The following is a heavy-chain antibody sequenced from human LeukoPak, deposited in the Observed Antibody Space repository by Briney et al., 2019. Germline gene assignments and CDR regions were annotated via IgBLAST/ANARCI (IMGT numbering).Heavy chain of an antibody. CDR2: IYYSGTT. CDR1: GVSISSYY. D-gene: IGHD4-17*01. Sequence: SETLSLTCTVSGVSISSYYWTWIRQPPGKGLEWIGYIYYSGTTNYNPSLKSRVTISVDTSKNQFSLKLSSVTAADTAVYYCARDFGVTTAYYYGMDVWGQGTTVTVSS. V-gene: IGHV4-59*01. J-gene: IGHJ6*02. CDR3: ARDFGVTTAYYYGMDV.